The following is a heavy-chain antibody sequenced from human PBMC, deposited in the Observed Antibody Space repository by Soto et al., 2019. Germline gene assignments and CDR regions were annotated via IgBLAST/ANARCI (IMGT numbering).Heavy chain of an antibody. D-gene: IGHD6-13*01. CDR2: ISGSGGST. J-gene: IGHJ4*02. Sequence: GGSLRLSCVASGFTFSSYAMSWVRQAPGKGLEWVSAISGSGGSTYYADSVKGRFTISRDNSKNTLYLQMNSLRAEDTVVYYCATGISSSWYSDYWGQGTLVTVSS. V-gene: IGHV3-23*01. CDR1: GFTFSSYA. CDR3: ATGISSSWYSDY.